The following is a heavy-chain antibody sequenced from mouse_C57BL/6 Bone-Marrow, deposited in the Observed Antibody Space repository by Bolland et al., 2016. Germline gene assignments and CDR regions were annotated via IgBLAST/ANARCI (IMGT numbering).Heavy chain of an antibody. CDR2: IRLKSDNYAT. V-gene: IGHV6-3*01. CDR3: TEDFHY. Sequence: VAQIRLKSDNYATHYAESVKGRFTISRDDSKSSVYLQMNNLRAADTGIYYCTEDFHYWGQGTLV. J-gene: IGHJ3*01.